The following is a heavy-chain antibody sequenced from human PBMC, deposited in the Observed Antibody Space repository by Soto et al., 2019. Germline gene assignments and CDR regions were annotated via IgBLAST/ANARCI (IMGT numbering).Heavy chain of an antibody. V-gene: IGHV4-59*01. CDR1: GGSISSYY. D-gene: IGHD5-18*01. CDR2: IYYSGST. J-gene: IGHJ4*02. CDR3: ARDLGSYGYPRYFDY. Sequence: SETLSLTCTVSGGSISSYYWSWIRQPPGKGLEWIGYIYYSGSTNYNPSLKSRVTISVDTSKNQFSLKLSSVTAADTAVYYCARDLGSYGYPRYFDYWGQGTLVTVSS.